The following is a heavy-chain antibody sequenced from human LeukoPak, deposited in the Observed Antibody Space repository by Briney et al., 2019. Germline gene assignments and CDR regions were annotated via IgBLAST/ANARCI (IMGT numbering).Heavy chain of an antibody. CDR3: AKDFTGWSDP. CDR1: GFTFSSYG. CDR2: ISYDGSNK. D-gene: IGHD3-9*01. V-gene: IGHV3-30*18. J-gene: IGHJ5*02. Sequence: GGSLRLSCAASGFTFSSYGMHWVRQAPGKGLEWVAVISYDGSNKYYADSVKGRFTISRDNSKNTLYLQMNSLRAEDTAVYYCAKDFTGWSDPWGQGTLVTVSS.